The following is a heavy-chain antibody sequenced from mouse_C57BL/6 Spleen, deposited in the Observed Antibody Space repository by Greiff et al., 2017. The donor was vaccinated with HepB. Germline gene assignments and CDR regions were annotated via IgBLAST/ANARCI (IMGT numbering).Heavy chain of an antibody. CDR1: GYAFSSSW. D-gene: IGHD1-1*01. CDR2: IYPGDGDT. CDR3: ARDGSTHYWYFDV. J-gene: IGHJ1*03. Sequence: QVQLKESGPELVKPGASVKISCKASGYAFSSSWMNWVKQRPGKGLEWIGRIYPGDGDTNYNGKFKGKATLTADKSSSTAYMQLSSLTSEDSAVYFCARDGSTHYWYFDVWGTGTTVTVSS. V-gene: IGHV1-82*01.